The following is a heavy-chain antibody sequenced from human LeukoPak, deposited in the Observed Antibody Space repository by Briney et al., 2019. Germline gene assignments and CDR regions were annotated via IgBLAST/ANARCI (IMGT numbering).Heavy chain of an antibody. J-gene: IGHJ3*02. V-gene: IGHV4-30-2*01. CDR3: ARELYDFWSGYNIPYDAFDI. Sequence: RPSETLSLTCTVPGGSISSDGYYWSWIRQPPGKGLEWIGYIYHSGSTYYNPSLKSRVTISVDRSKNQFSLKLSSVTAADTAVYYCARELYDFWSGYNIPYDAFDIWGQGTMVTVSS. CDR1: GGSISSDGYY. CDR2: IYHSGST. D-gene: IGHD3-3*01.